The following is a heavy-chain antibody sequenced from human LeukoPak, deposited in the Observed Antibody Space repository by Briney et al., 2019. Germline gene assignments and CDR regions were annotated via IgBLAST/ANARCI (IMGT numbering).Heavy chain of an antibody. Sequence: GGPLRLSCSMSGFTLSHYAMSWVRQAPGKGLEWVSTIGGGGGSADYTDSVKGRVTISRDNSKNTLYLQMNSLGAEDTAVYYCAKGHRYCTSGNCNSAVDYWGQGTLVTVSS. CDR1: GFTLSHYA. CDR3: AKGHRYCTSGNCNSAVDY. J-gene: IGHJ4*02. D-gene: IGHD2-15*01. V-gene: IGHV3-23*01. CDR2: IGGGGGSA.